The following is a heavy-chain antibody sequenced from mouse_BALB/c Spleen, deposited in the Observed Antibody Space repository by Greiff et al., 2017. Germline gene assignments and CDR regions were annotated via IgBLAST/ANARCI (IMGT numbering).Heavy chain of an antibody. CDR3: ARHGCGGGWFAY. CDR1: GFAFSSYD. V-gene: IGHV5-12-1*01. CDR2: ISSGGGST. D-gene: IGHD2-2*01. Sequence: EVQLLESGGGLVKPGGSLKLSCAASGFAFSSYDMSWVRQTPEKRLEWVAYISSGGGSTYYPDTVKGRFTISRDNAKNTLYLQMSSLRSEDTAMYDCARHGCGGGWFAYWGQGTLVTVSA. J-gene: IGHJ3*01.